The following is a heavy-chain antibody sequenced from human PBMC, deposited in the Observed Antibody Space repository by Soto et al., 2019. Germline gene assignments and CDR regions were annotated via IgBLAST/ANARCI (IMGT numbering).Heavy chain of an antibody. D-gene: IGHD1-26*01. V-gene: IGHV1-69*12. CDR3: ARVPVVVGAPIPSYYYSGMDV. Sequence: QVQLVQSGAEVKKPGSSVKVSCKASGGTFSSYAISWVRQATGQGLEWLGGIIPIFGTANYAQKFQGRVTITAAESTSTAYMGLSSLRSEDTAVYYCARVPVVVGAPIPSYYYSGMDVWGQGTTVTVSS. CDR2: IIPIFGTA. J-gene: IGHJ6*02. CDR1: GGTFSSYA.